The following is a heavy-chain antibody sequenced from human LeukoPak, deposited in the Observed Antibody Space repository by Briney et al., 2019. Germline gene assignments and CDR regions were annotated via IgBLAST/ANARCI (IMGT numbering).Heavy chain of an antibody. Sequence: PSETLSLTCAAYGGSFSGYYWSWIRQPPGKGLEWIGEINHSGSTNYNPSLKSRVTISVDTSKNQFSLKLSSVTAADTAVYYCARRWLHLDDWGQGTLVTVSS. J-gene: IGHJ4*02. CDR3: ARRWLHLDD. V-gene: IGHV4-34*01. CDR2: INHSGST. D-gene: IGHD5-24*01. CDR1: GGSFSGYY.